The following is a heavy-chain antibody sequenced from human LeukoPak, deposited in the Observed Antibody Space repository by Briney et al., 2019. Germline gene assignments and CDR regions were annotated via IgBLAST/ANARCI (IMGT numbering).Heavy chain of an antibody. CDR3: AKVYGSSSSGYYYDSSGLDYFDY. CDR2: ISGSGGST. Sequence: GGSLRLSCAASGFTFSSYAMSWVRQAPGKGLEWVSAISGSGGSTYYADFVKGRFTISRDNSKNTLYLQMNSLRAEDTAVYCCAKVYGSSSSGYYYDSSGLDYFDYWGQGTLVTVSS. D-gene: IGHD3-22*01. J-gene: IGHJ4*02. CDR1: GFTFSSYA. V-gene: IGHV3-23*01.